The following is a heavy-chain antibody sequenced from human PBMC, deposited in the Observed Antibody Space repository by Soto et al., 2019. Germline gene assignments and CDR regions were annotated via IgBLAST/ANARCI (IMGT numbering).Heavy chain of an antibody. CDR3: ARQQYCTTGVCSLTSV. Sequence: GESLKISCKGSGYYFPSYWIGWVRQMPGKGLEWMGIIYPGDSDTRYSPSFHGQVTISAHKSISTAYLQWSSLNASDTAMYYCARQQYCTTGVCSLTSVWGQGTLVTVSS. CDR2: IYPGDSDT. J-gene: IGHJ4*02. V-gene: IGHV5-51*01. CDR1: GYYFPSYW. D-gene: IGHD2-8*01.